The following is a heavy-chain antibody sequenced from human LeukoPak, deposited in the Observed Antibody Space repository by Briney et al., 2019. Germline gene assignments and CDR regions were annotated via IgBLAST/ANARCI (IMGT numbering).Heavy chain of an antibody. CDR2: INHSGST. Sequence: SETLSLTCAVYGGSFSGYYWSWIRQPPGKGLEWIGEINHSGSTNYNPSLKSRVTISVDTSKNQFSLKLSSVTAADTAVYYCARRTRYGGNSFDYWGQGTLVTVSS. CDR1: GGSFSGYY. D-gene: IGHD4-23*01. CDR3: ARRTRYGGNSFDY. J-gene: IGHJ4*02. V-gene: IGHV4-34*01.